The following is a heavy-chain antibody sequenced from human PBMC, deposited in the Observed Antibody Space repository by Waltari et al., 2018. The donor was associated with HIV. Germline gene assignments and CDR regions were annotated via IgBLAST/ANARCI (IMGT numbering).Heavy chain of an antibody. Sequence: EVQLLESGGGLVQPGGSLRLSFASSGFTFSSHAMSWVRQAPGKGLQWVSIISGSGSTTYSADSVKGRVTISRDNSENTLYLQINSLRAEDTAVYYCAKGAFDMVVVSALDSWGHGTLVTVSS. J-gene: IGHJ5*01. CDR2: ISGSGSTT. V-gene: IGHV3-23*01. CDR1: GFTFSSHA. CDR3: AKGAFDMVVVSALDS. D-gene: IGHD2-21*01.